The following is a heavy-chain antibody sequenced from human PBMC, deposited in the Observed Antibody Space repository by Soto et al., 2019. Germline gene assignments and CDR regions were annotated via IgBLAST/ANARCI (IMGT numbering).Heavy chain of an antibody. CDR1: GFTFSSYA. D-gene: IGHD2-15*01. Sequence: GGSLRLSCAASGFTFSSYAMHWVRQAPGKGLEWVAVISYDGSNKYYADSVKGRFTISRDNSKNTLYLQMNSLRAEDTAVYYSARDLGSGPNHYFDYWGQGT. CDR3: ARDLGSGPNHYFDY. CDR2: ISYDGSNK. J-gene: IGHJ4*02. V-gene: IGHV3-30-3*01.